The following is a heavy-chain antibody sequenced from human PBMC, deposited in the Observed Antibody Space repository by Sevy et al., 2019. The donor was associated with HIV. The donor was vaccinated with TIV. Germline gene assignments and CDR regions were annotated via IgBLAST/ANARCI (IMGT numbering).Heavy chain of an antibody. V-gene: IGHV3-23*01. CDR3: AKDRFRNYYESSGYSIFDY. Sequence: GGSLRLSCGASGFTFNEYAMSWVRQAPGKGLEWVSGISGGGGRTDYADFVKGRFTISRDNSKNTLYLQMNSLRADDTAVYYCAKDRFRNYYESSGYSIFDYWGQGTLVTVSS. D-gene: IGHD3-22*01. CDR2: ISGGGGRT. CDR1: GFTFNEYA. J-gene: IGHJ4*02.